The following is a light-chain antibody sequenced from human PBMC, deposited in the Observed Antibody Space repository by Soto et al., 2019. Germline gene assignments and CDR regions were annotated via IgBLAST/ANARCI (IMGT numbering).Light chain of an antibody. CDR2: GAS. Sequence: EIVMTQSPGTLSVSPVERVTLSCMASQSVGNNLAWHQQKPGQAPRLLIYGASTRATGFPARFSGSGSGTEFTLTISSLQSEDFAVYYCQQYNNWPRTFGQGTKVDIK. J-gene: IGKJ1*01. CDR3: QQYNNWPRT. CDR1: QSVGNN. V-gene: IGKV3-15*01.